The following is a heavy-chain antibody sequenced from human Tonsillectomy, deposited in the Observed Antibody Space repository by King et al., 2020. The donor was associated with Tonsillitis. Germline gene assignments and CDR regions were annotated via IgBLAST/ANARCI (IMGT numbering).Heavy chain of an antibody. Sequence: QLQESGPGLVKPSETLSLTCTVSGGSISSNRYYWGWIRQPPGKGLEWIGRIPYSGSTYYNPSLKIRVTISVDTTKNQLSLKLNSVTAADTAVYYCANSTQKMATISPFDYWGQGILVTVSS. J-gene: IGHJ4*02. V-gene: IGHV4-39*01. D-gene: IGHD5-24*01. CDR2: IPYSGST. CDR1: GGSISSNRYY. CDR3: ANSTQKMATISPFDY.